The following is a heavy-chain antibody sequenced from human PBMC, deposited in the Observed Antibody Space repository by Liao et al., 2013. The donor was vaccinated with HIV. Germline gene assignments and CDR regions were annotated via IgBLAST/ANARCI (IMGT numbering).Heavy chain of an antibody. J-gene: IGHJ5*02. CDR3: ARAYDYGGNWFDP. CDR1: GASSLDGYY. CDR2: INHSGTT. V-gene: IGHV4-34*01. D-gene: IGHD4-23*01. Sequence: QVQLQQWGAGLLKSSETLSLTCAVYGASSLDGYYWSWIRKAPGKGLEWIGEINHSGTTTYSPSLKSRVTISVDTSKNQFSLKLSSVTAADTAVYYCARAYDYGGNWFDPWGQGTLVTVSS.